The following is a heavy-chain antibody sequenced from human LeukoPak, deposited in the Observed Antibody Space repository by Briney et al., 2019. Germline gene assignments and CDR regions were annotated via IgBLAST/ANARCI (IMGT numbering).Heavy chain of an antibody. V-gene: IGHV4-59*01. CDR3: ARATFGEFDDAFDI. Sequence: SETLSLTCTVSGGSISSYYWSWIRQPPGKGLEWIGYICYSGSTNYNPSLKSRVTISVDTSKNQFSLKLSSVTAADTAVYYCARATFGEFDDAFDIWGQGTMVTVSS. J-gene: IGHJ3*02. D-gene: IGHD3-10*01. CDR1: GGSISSYY. CDR2: ICYSGST.